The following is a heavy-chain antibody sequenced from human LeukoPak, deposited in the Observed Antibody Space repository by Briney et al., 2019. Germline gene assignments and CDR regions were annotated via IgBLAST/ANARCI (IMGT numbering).Heavy chain of an antibody. CDR2: IIPIFGTA. Sequence: ASVKVSCKVSGYTLTELSMHWVRQAPGKGLEWMGGIIPIFGTANYAQKFQGRVTITTDESTSTAYMELSSLRSEDTAVYYCARSSTVTPVPHWFDPWGQGTLVTVSS. V-gene: IGHV1-69*05. D-gene: IGHD4-11*01. CDR3: ARSSTVTPVPHWFDP. CDR1: GYTLTELS. J-gene: IGHJ5*02.